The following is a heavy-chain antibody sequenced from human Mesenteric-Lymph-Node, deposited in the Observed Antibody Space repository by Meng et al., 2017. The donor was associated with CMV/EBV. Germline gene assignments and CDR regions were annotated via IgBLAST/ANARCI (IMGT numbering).Heavy chain of an antibody. CDR1: GGSFSGYY. V-gene: IGHV4-34*01. Sequence: LREWGAGLVSPSEILSLTCAVYGGSFSGYYWSWIRQPPGKGLEWIGEINHSGSTNYNPSLKSRVTISVDTSKNQFSLKLSSVTAADTAVYYCARHQRWLKSEGGFNYWGQGTLVTVSS. D-gene: IGHD4-23*01. J-gene: IGHJ4*02. CDR3: ARHQRWLKSEGGFNY. CDR2: INHSGST.